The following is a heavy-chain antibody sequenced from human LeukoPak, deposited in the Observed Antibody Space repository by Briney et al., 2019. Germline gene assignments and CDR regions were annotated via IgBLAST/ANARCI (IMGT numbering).Heavy chain of an antibody. J-gene: IGHJ3*02. Sequence: KPSETLSLTCTVSGGSITSYYWSWIRQPPGQGLEWIGYNFHSGSTTNYNPSLKGRVPISLNTAKTQFSLTLSSVTPGDAAVYSCARGGGSYSWNFWGAFDIWEQGTMVTVSS. CDR2: NFHSGSTT. CDR3: ARGGGSYSWNFWGAFDI. D-gene: IGHD1-7*01. CDR1: GGSITSYY. V-gene: IGHV4-59*01.